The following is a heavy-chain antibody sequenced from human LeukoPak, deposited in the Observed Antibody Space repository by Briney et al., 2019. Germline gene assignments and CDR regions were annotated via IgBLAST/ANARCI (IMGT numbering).Heavy chain of an antibody. CDR2: IYYSGST. Sequence: SETLSLTCTVSGGSISSSSYYWGWIRQPPGKGLVWLGSIYYSGSTYYNPSLKSRVTISVDTSKNQFSLRLSSVTAADTAVYYCARQQSNWASGPGMDVWGQGTTVTVSS. D-gene: IGHD7-27*01. J-gene: IGHJ6*02. V-gene: IGHV4-39*01. CDR3: ARQQSNWASGPGMDV. CDR1: GGSISSSSYY.